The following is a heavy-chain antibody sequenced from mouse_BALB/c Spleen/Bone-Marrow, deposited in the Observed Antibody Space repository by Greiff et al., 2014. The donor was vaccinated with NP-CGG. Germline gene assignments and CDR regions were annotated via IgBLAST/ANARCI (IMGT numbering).Heavy chain of an antibody. J-gene: IGHJ1*01. V-gene: IGHV1S81*02. D-gene: IGHD2-3*01. CDR3: TRSDGYYVPHWYFDV. CDR2: INPSNGGT. CDR1: GYTFTSYY. Sequence: VQVVESGAELVKPGASVKLSCKASGYTFTSYYMYWVKQRPGQGLEWIGEINPSNGGTNFNEKFKSKATLTVDKSSSTAYMQLSSLTSEDSAVYYCTRSDGYYVPHWYFDVWDAGTTVTVSS.